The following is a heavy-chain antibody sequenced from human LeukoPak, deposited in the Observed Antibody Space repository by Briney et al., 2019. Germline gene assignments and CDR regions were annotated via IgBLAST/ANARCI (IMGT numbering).Heavy chain of an antibody. J-gene: IGHJ2*01. V-gene: IGHV4-30-2*01. D-gene: IGHD2-15*01. CDR3: ARVRYCSGGSCYRDYWYFDL. CDR2: MYHSGST. CDR1: GGSISSGGYS. Sequence: SETLSLTCAVSGGSISSGGYSWSWIRQPPGKGLEWIRYMYHSGSTYYNPSLKSRVTISVDRSKNQFSLKLSSVTAADTAVYYCARVRYCSGGSCYRDYWYFDLWGPGTLVTVSS.